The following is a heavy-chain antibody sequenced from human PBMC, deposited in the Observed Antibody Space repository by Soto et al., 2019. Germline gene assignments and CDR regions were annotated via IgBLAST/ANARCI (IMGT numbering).Heavy chain of an antibody. D-gene: IGHD5-12*01. CDR2: INAGSGNT. CDR3: ARDAELATIPLDF. Sequence: GASVKVSCKASGYTFTKIFVHWGRRAPGQRLEWMGWINAGSGNTRYSQNLQGRVSFTRDTSASTAYMELSSLRFEDTAIYYCARDAELATIPLDFWGQGTLVTVSS. J-gene: IGHJ4*02. CDR1: GYTFTKIF. V-gene: IGHV1-3*01.